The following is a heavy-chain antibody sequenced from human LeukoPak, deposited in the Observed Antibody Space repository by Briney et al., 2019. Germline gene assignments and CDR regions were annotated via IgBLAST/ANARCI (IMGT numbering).Heavy chain of an antibody. V-gene: IGHV3-30*04. D-gene: IGHD6-13*01. CDR3: ARDPEAATNWFDP. Sequence: GGSLRLSCAASGFTFSSYAMHWVRQAPGKGLEWVAVISYNGSNKKYADSVKGRFTISRDNAKNSLYLQMNSLRAEDTAVYYCARDPEAATNWFDPWGQGTLVTVSS. J-gene: IGHJ5*02. CDR2: ISYNGSNK. CDR1: GFTFSSYA.